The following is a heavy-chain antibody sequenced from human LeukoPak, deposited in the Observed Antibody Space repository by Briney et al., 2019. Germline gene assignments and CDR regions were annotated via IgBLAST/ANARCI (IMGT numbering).Heavy chain of an antibody. CDR1: GYSFTKYW. CDR2: IYPANSDT. CDR3: ARERESGSSWFDP. V-gene: IGHV5-51*01. D-gene: IGHD3-10*01. J-gene: IGHJ5*02. Sequence: GESLKISCKASGYSFTKYWIGWVRQMPGKGLEWMAIIYPANSDTRYSASSQGQVTISADTSITTAYLQWSSLTASDTAMYYCARERESGSSWFDPWGQGTLVTVSS.